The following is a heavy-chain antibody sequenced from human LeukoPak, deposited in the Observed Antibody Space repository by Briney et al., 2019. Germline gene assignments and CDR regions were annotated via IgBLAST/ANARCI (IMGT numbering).Heavy chain of an antibody. CDR2: INPNGGGT. CDR3: ARSLSSGWYQSHDDAFDI. V-gene: IGHV1-2*02. D-gene: IGHD6-19*01. J-gene: IGHJ3*02. Sequence: ASVKVSCKASGYTFTGYYMHWVRQAPGQGLEWMGWINPNGGGTNYAQKFQGRVTMTRDTSISTAYMELSRLRSDDTAVYYCARSLSSGWYQSHDDAFDIWGQGTMVTVSS. CDR1: GYTFTGYY.